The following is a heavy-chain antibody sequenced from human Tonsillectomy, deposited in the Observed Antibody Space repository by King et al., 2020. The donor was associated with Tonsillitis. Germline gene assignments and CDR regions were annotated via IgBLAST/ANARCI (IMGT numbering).Heavy chain of an antibody. J-gene: IGHJ4*02. CDR1: GGSISSYH. Sequence: QLQESGPGLVKPSETLSLTCTVSGGSISSYHWSWIRQPPGKGLEWIGYIYYSGSTNYNPSLKSRVTISVDTSKNQFSLKLSSVTAADTAVYYCARYDYDILTGYYFDYWGQGTLVTVSS. D-gene: IGHD3-9*01. CDR3: ARYDYDILTGYYFDY. CDR2: IYYSGST. V-gene: IGHV4-59*01.